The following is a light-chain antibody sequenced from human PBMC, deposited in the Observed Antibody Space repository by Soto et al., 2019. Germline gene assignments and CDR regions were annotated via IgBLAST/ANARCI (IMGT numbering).Light chain of an antibody. CDR3: SSYTSSILYV. V-gene: IGLV2-14*01. J-gene: IGLJ1*01. CDR1: SSDVGGYNY. Sequence: QSVLTQPASVSRSPGQSITISCTGTSSDVGGYNYVSWYQQHPGKAPKLMIYDVSNRPSGVSNRFSGSKSGNTASPTISGLQAEDEADYYCSSYTSSILYVFGTGTKVTVL. CDR2: DVS.